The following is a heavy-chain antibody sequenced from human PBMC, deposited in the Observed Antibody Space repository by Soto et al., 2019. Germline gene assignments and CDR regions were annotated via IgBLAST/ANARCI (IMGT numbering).Heavy chain of an antibody. V-gene: IGHV3-48*01. CDR1: GFTFSSYN. D-gene: IGHD1-1*01. J-gene: IGHJ6*03. CDR2: ISSSSSAI. Sequence: PGGSLRLSCAASGFTFSSYNMNWVRQAPGKGLEWVSYISSSSSAIYYADSVKGRFTISRDNAKNSLYLQMNSLRAEDTAVYYCARKEQLVNSGHMDVWGKGTTVTV. CDR3: ARKEQLVNSGHMDV.